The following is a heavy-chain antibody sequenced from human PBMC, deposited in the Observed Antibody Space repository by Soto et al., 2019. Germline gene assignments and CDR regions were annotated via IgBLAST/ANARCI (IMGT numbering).Heavy chain of an antibody. V-gene: IGHV1-46*01. CDR1: RDTFTSYY. CDR3: VRGGGGGLFDP. D-gene: IGHD2-15*01. CDR2: INPHGGST. J-gene: IGHJ5*02. Sequence: ASVKVSCKAPRDTFTSYYINWVRQAPGQGLEWMGVINPHGGSTAYAQKFKGRVTLTRDTSASTVYMEVSSLTAEDTAIYYCVRGGGGGLFDPWGQGTMVTVSS.